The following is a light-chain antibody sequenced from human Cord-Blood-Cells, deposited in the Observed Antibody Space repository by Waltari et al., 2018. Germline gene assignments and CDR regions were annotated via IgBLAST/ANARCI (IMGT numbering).Light chain of an antibody. CDR3: CSYAGSSTWV. CDR2: EGS. V-gene: IGLV2-23*01. CDR1: RSDVGSYNL. J-gene: IGLJ3*02. Sequence: QSALTSPDSVSWSPGQSITISCTGPRSDVGSYNLVSWYQQHPGKAPNLMIYEGSKRPSGVSNRFSGSKSGNTASLTISGLQAEDEADYYCCSYAGSSTWVFGGGTKLTVL.